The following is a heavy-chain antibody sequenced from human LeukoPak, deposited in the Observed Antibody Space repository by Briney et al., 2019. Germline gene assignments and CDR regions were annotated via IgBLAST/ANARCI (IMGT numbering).Heavy chain of an antibody. Sequence: GGSLRLSCAASGITFSDYYMSWIRQAPGKGLEWVSYISSSGSTIYYADSVKGRFTISRDNAKDSFYLQMNSLRAEDTAVYYCARARPTHYYDGSGYYNFFDYWGQGTLVTVSS. D-gene: IGHD3-22*01. J-gene: IGHJ4*02. CDR1: GITFSDYY. CDR3: ARARPTHYYDGSGYYNFFDY. V-gene: IGHV3-11*01. CDR2: ISSSGSTI.